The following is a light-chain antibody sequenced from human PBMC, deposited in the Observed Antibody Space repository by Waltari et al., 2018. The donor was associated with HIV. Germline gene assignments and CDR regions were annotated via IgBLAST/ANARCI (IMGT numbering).Light chain of an antibody. Sequence: ETVLTQSPATLSLSPGERVTLSCSASQSINYYLAWYQQKRGQPPRLLIYDASTRAPGIPARFSGSGSGTDFTLTISSLEPEDFAVYYCQHRNHWPPEYTFGQGTKLEIK. V-gene: IGKV3-11*01. CDR1: QSINYY. CDR3: QHRNHWPPEYT. CDR2: DAS. J-gene: IGKJ2*01.